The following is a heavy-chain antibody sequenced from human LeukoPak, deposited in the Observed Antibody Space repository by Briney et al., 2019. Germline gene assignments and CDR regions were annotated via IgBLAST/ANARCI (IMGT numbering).Heavy chain of an antibody. J-gene: IGHJ4*02. CDR1: GYTFTSYD. D-gene: IGHD3-22*01. V-gene: IGHV1-8*01. CDR2: MNPNSGNT. CDR3: ARGTYYYDSSGQGVDY. Sequence: GASVKVSCKASGYTFTSYDINWVRQAIGQGLEWMGWMNPNSGNTGYAQKFQGRVTMTRNTSISTAYMELSSLRSEDTAVYYCARGTYYYDSSGQGVDYWGQGTLVTVSS.